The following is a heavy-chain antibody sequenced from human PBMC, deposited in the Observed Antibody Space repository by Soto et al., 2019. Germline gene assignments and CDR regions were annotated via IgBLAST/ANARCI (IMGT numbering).Heavy chain of an antibody. CDR2: ISNSGNTI. J-gene: IGHJ6*02. D-gene: IGHD1-20*01. CDR1: GFVFKNYE. V-gene: IGHV3-48*03. Sequence: GGSLRLSCAASGFVFKNYEMNWVRQAPGEGLEWISYISNSGNTIYVADSMRGRFTISRDNAKNSLFLQMNSLRADDTAVYYCARDIDNRDYYYGLDVWGQGTTVTVSS. CDR3: ARDIDNRDYYYGLDV.